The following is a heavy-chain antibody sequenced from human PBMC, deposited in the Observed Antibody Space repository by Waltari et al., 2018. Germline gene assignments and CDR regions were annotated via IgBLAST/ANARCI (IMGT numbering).Heavy chain of an antibody. CDR3: ARLVVIPSCFDY. V-gene: IGHV3-48*04. CDR2: INGGGTAM. J-gene: IGHJ4*02. Sequence: EVQLVESGGALVQPGESLSLSCAASGFSLSTYSMTWVRQTPGKGREWISYINGGGTAMYYADSVKGRFMISKDNAQNSLHLHMSSLRAEDTAVYFCARLVVIPSCFDYWGQGILVTVSS. CDR1: GFSLSTYS. D-gene: IGHD2-21*01.